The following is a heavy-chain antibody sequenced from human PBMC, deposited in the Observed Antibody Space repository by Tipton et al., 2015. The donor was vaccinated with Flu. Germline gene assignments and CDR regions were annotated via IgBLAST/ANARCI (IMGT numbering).Heavy chain of an antibody. V-gene: IGHV3-30*18. CDR2: ISHSASNE. Sequence: SLRLSCTASGFTFSTYAMHWVRQAPGKGLEWVAVISHSASNEFYADSVKGRFTISRDNSKNTLHLHMTSLRPEDSAVYYSAKDGRPSFDWLWYFDNLCQGSLVTVSS. CDR3: AKDGRPSFDWLWYFDN. D-gene: IGHD3-9*01. CDR1: GFTFSTYA. J-gene: IGHJ4*02.